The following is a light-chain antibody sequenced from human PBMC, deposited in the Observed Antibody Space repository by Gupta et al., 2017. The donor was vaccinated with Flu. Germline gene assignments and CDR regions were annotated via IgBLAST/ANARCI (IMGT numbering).Light chain of an antibody. CDR1: QSVLYSSNNKNY. Sequence: DIVMTQSPDSLAVSLGERATINCKSSQSVLYSSNNKNYLAWYQQKPGQPPKLPIYWASTRESGVPDRFRGSGSGTDFTLTISSLQAEDGTVYYCQQYYSSPWTFGQGTKVEIK. CDR2: WAS. J-gene: IGKJ1*01. V-gene: IGKV4-1*01. CDR3: QQYYSSPWT.